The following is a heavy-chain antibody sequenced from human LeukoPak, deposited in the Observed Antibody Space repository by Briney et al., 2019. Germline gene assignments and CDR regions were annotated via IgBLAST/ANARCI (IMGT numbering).Heavy chain of an antibody. J-gene: IGHJ4*02. CDR1: GYTFTGYY. D-gene: IGHD5-18*01. V-gene: IGHV1-2*06. CDR3: ATDNYGKDY. Sequence: GASVKVSCKASGYTFTGYYVYWVRQAPGQGLEWMGRINPYSGGTNYAQKFQGRVTMTRDTSISTAYMELSRLRSDDTAVYYCATDNYGKDYWGQGTLVTVSS. CDR2: INPYSGGT.